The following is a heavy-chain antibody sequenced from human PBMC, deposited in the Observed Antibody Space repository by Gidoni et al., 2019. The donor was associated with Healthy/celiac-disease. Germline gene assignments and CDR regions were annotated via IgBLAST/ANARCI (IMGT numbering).Heavy chain of an antibody. J-gene: IGHJ6*02. D-gene: IGHD3-9*01. CDR2: INHSGST. CDR1: GGSFSGYY. Sequence: QVQLQQWGAGLLKPSETLPLTCAVYGGSFSGYYWSWIRPPPGKGLEWIGEINHSGSTNYNPSLKSRVTISVDTSKNQFSLKLSSVTAADTAVYYCASLRGGEYYDILTGYQASGMDVWGQGTTVTVSS. CDR3: ASLRGGEYYDILTGYQASGMDV. V-gene: IGHV4-34*01.